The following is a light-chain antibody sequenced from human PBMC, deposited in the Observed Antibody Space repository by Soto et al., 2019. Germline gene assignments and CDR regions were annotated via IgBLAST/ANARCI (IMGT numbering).Light chain of an antibody. CDR1: QGISNY. Sequence: DIQMTQSPSSLSASVGDRVTITCRASQGISNYLAWYQQKPGKVPKLLIYAASTLQSGVPSRFSGSGSGTDFTHTISSLQPEDVATYYCQKYNSAPRLTFGGGTKVEIK. J-gene: IGKJ4*01. CDR3: QKYNSAPRLT. CDR2: AAS. V-gene: IGKV1-27*01.